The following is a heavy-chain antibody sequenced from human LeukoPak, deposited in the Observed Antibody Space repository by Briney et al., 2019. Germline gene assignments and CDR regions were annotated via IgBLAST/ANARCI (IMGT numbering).Heavy chain of an antibody. CDR2: ISYSGTT. CDR3: ARDTITVAFYGMDV. J-gene: IGHJ6*02. D-gene: IGHD4-23*01. CDR1: GGSISSSSYY. Sequence: SETLSHTCTVSGGSISSSSYYWGWIRQPPGKGLEWIGSISYSGTTYYNPSLKSRVTISVDTSKKQLSLKLTSVTAADTAVYYCARDTITVAFYGMDVWGQGTAVTVSS. V-gene: IGHV4-39*07.